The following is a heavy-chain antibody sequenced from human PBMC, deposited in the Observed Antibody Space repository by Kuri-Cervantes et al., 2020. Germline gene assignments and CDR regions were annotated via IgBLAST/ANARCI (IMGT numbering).Heavy chain of an antibody. V-gene: IGHV3-30*04. Sequence: GESLKISCAASGFTFSSYAMHWVRQAPGKGLEWVAVISYDGSNKYYADSVKGRFTISRDNSKNTLYLQMNSLRAEDTAVYYCVSSGYYYYYGMDVWGQGTTVTVSS. D-gene: IGHD3-22*01. CDR2: ISYDGSNK. J-gene: IGHJ6*02. CDR3: VSSGYYYYYGMDV. CDR1: GFTFSSYA.